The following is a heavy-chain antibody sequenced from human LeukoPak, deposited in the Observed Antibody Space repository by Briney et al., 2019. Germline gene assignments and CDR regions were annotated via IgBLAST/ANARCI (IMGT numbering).Heavy chain of an antibody. CDR2: ISGSGGST. CDR3: ARVYIVASYGDFWNMDV. J-gene: IGHJ6*03. Sequence: AGGSLRLSCAASGFTFSSYAMSWVRQAPGKGLEWVSAISGSGGSTYYADSVEGRFTISRDNAKNSLYLQMNSLRAEDTAVYYCARVYIVASYGDFWNMDVWGKGTTVTISS. V-gene: IGHV3-23*01. D-gene: IGHD4-17*01. CDR1: GFTFSSYA.